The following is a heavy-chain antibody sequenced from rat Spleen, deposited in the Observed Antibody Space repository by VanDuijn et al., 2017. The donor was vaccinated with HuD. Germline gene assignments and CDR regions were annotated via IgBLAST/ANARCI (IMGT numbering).Heavy chain of an antibody. CDR3: ARRTTGLFDY. D-gene: IGHD4-1*01. V-gene: IGHV5-7*01. Sequence: EVQLVESGGGLVQPGRSLKLSCAASGFTFSEYYMAWVRQTPTKGLEWVATISYDGSLTYYRDSVKGRFTISRDNAKTTLYLQMDSLRSEDTATYYCARRTTGLFDYWGQGVMVTVSS. CDR1: GFTFSEYY. CDR2: ISYDGSLT. J-gene: IGHJ2*01.